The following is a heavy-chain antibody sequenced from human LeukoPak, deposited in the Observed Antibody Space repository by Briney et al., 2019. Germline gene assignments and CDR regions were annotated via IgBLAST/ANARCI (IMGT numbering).Heavy chain of an antibody. CDR2: IQYDGNIK. Sequence: GGSLRLSCAVFGFTFSTFGMLWVRQAPGKGLEWVAFIQYDGNIKYYADSVEGRFTISRDNSKSTLYLQMDSLRADDTAVYQCAKYHCSSDGCSNSFDLWGQGTLVTVSS. V-gene: IGHV3-30*02. CDR3: AKYHCSSDGCSNSFDL. D-gene: IGHD2-2*01. CDR1: GFTFSTFG. J-gene: IGHJ5*02.